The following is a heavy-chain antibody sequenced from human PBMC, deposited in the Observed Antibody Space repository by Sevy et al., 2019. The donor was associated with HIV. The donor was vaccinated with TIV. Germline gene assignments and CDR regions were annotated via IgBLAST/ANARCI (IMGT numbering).Heavy chain of an antibody. CDR3: ARDPTYSSSWRRAALDY. D-gene: IGHD6-13*01. CDR1: GGTFSSYA. Sequence: ASVKVSCKASGGTFSSYAISWVRQAPGQGLEWMGGIIPIFGTANYAQKFQGRVTITADESTSTAYMELSSLRSEDTAVYYCARDPTYSSSWRRAALDYWGQGTLVTVSS. J-gene: IGHJ4*02. V-gene: IGHV1-69*13. CDR2: IIPIFGTA.